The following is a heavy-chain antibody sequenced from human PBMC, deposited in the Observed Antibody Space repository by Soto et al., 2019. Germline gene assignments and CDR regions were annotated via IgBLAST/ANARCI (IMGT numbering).Heavy chain of an antibody. CDR2: IIPIFGTA. Sequence: SVKVSCKASGGTFSSYAISWVRQAPGQGLEWMGGIIPIFGTANYAQKFQGRVTITADESTSTAYMELSSLRSEDTAVYYCARGRSARVYLCAFDIWGQGTMVTVSS. CDR3: ARGRSARVYLCAFDI. CDR1: GGTFSSYA. V-gene: IGHV1-69*13. J-gene: IGHJ3*02. D-gene: IGHD1-26*01.